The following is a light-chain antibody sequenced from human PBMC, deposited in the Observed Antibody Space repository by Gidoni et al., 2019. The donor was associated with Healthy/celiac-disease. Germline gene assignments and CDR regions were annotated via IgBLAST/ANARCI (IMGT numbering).Light chain of an antibody. CDR3: QQSYSTPYT. CDR2: AAS. Sequence: DSQMTQSPSSLSASVGDRVTITCRASQSIISYLNWYQQKPGKAPKLLIYAASSLQSGVPTRFSGSGSGTDFTLTISSLQPEDFATYYCQQSYSTPYTFGQGTKLEIK. J-gene: IGKJ2*01. CDR1: QSIISY. V-gene: IGKV1-39*01.